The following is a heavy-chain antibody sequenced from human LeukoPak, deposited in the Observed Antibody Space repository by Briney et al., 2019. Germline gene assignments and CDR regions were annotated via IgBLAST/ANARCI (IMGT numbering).Heavy chain of an antibody. Sequence: GGSLRLSCAASGFTVSSNYMSWVRQAPGKGLEWVSVIYSGGSTYYADSVKGRFTISRDNAKNSLYLQMNSLRAEDTAVYYCARVPGLGKLDYWGQGTLVTVSS. J-gene: IGHJ4*02. CDR3: ARVPGLGKLDY. V-gene: IGHV3-53*05. CDR1: GFTVSSNY. CDR2: IYSGGST. D-gene: IGHD7-27*01.